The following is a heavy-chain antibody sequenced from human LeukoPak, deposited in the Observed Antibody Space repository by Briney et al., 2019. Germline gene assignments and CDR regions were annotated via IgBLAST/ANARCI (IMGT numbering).Heavy chain of an antibody. D-gene: IGHD5-18*01. V-gene: IGHV4-34*01. J-gene: IGHJ4*02. CDR1: GVSFSGYY. CDR3: ARAYGYAGPFDY. Sequence: PSETLSLTCAVYGVSFSGYYWSWIRQPPGKGLEWIGEINHSGSTNYNPSLKSRVTISVDTSKNQFSLKLSSVTAADTAVYYCARAYGYAGPFDYWGQGTLVTVSS. CDR2: INHSGST.